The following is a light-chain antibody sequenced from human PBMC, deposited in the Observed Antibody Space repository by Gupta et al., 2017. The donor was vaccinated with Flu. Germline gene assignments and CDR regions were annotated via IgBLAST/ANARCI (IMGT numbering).Light chain of an antibody. Sequence: QSVLTQSPSASGTPGQRVTISCSGSTSNIGSNPVNWYQQVPGTAPKLLIYSNYQRPSGVPDRFSGSKSDTSASLAISGLQSEDEAVYYCATWDDSLNGPVFGGGSKLTVL. CDR3: ATWDDSLNGPV. CDR2: SNY. J-gene: IGLJ3*02. V-gene: IGLV1-44*01. CDR1: TSNIGSNP.